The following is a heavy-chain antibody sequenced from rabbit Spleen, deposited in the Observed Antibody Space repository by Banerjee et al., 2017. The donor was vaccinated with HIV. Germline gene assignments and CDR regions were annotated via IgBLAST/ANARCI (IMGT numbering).Heavy chain of an antibody. CDR1: GIDFSGYYY. D-gene: IGHD6-1*01. J-gene: IGHJ4*01. CDR2: IYNGDGST. CDR3: ARNNVGAPGYGHAIAL. Sequence: QSLEESGGDLVKPGASLTLTCTASGIDFSGYYYIFWVRQAPGKGLEWIGCIYNGDGSTYYASWAKGRFTISKTSSTTVTLQMTRLTAADTATYFCARNNVGAPGYGHAIALWGPGTLVTVS. V-gene: IGHV1S40*01.